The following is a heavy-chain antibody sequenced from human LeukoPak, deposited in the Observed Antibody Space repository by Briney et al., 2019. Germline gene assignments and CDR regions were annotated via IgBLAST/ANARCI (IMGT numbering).Heavy chain of an antibody. D-gene: IGHD3-9*01. V-gene: IGHV3-64*01. J-gene: IGHJ4*02. CDR2: ISSNGGST. CDR3: ARSHPRRPHEVDILTGYYDY. Sequence: GGSLRLSCAASGFTFSIYAMHWVRQAPGKGLEYVSAISSNGGSTYYANSVKGRFTISRDNSKNTLYLQMGSLRAEDMAVYYCARSHPRRPHEVDILTGYYDYWGQGTLVTVSS. CDR1: GFTFSIYA.